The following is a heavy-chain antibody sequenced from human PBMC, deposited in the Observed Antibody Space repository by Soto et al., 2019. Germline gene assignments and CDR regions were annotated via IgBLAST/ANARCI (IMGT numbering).Heavy chain of an antibody. D-gene: IGHD2-2*02. CDR2: ISGSGGST. V-gene: IGHV3-23*01. CDR1: GFTFSSYA. J-gene: IGHJ6*02. Sequence: EVQLLESGGGLVQPGGSLRLSCAASGFTFSSYAMSWVRQAPGKGLEWVSAISGSGGSTYYADSVKGRFTISRDNSKNTLYLQMNSLRAEDTAVYYATGYCSSTSCYIDYYYSYGMDVWGQGTTVTVSS. CDR3: TGYCSSTSCYIDYYYSYGMDV.